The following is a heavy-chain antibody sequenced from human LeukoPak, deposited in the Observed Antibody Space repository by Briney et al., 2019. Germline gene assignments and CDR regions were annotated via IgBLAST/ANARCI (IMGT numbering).Heavy chain of an antibody. V-gene: IGHV4-59*02. Sequence: SETLSLTCTVSGGSVSSYYWSWIRQPPGKGLEWIGYIYYSGNTNYNPSLKSRVTISVDRSKNQFSLKLSSVTAADTAVYYCARDYRYDILTGRSYGMDVWGQGTTVTVSS. CDR1: GGSVSSYY. CDR2: IYYSGNT. CDR3: ARDYRYDILTGRSYGMDV. J-gene: IGHJ6*02. D-gene: IGHD3-9*01.